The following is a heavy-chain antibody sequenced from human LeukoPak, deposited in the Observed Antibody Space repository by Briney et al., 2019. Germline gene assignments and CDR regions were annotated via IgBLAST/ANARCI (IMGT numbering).Heavy chain of an antibody. J-gene: IGHJ4*02. CDR3: ATYLRYSSSWYRLD. V-gene: IGHV1-69*06. Sequence: ASVKVSCKASGGTFSSYAISWVRQAPGQGLEWMGGIIPIFGTANYAQKFQGRVTMTEDTSTDTAYMELSSLRSEDTAVYYCATYLRYSSSWYRLDWGQGTLVTVSS. CDR2: IIPIFGTA. CDR1: GGTFSSYA. D-gene: IGHD6-13*01.